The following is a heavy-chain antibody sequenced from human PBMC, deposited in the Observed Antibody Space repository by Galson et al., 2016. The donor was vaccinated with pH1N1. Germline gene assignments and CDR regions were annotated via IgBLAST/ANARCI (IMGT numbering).Heavy chain of an antibody. CDR1: GFTFSNAW. CDR3: TTVFRMIIAAAGLDAFDI. J-gene: IGHJ3*02. V-gene: IGHV3-15*01. CDR2: IKSKTDDVTT. D-gene: IGHD6-13*01. Sequence: SLRLPCAASGFTFSNAWMSWVRQAPGKGLEWVGRIKSKTDDVTTDYAAPVKGRFTISRDDSKNTLYLQMNSLKTEDTAVYYCTTVFRMIIAAAGLDAFDIWGQGTMVTVSS.